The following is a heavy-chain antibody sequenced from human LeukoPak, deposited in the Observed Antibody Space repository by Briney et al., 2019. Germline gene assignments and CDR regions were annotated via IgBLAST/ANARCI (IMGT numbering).Heavy chain of an antibody. CDR3: ARSRYVYDSSGYYFDY. D-gene: IGHD3-22*01. Sequence: SETLSLTCTVSGGSISSSTYHWGWIRQPPGKGLEWIGSIYYSGSTYYNPSLKSRVTISVDTSKNQFSLKLSSVTAADTAVYYCARSRYVYDSSGYYFDYWGQGTLVTVSS. J-gene: IGHJ4*02. CDR2: IYYSGST. V-gene: IGHV4-39*07. CDR1: GGSISSSTYH.